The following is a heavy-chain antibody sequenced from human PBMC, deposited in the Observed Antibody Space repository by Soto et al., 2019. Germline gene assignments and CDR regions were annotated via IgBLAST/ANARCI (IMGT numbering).Heavy chain of an antibody. V-gene: IGHV3-7*05. J-gene: IGHJ3*02. CDR1: GFTFTNDW. CDR3: ARDCSPYRSDFYYDAFDI. D-gene: IGHD3-22*01. CDR2: INKDGSKI. Sequence: EVKLVESGGGLVQPGGSLILSCAASGFTFTNDWMTWVRQAPGKGLEWVANINKDGSKIHYVDSVKGRFTISRDNPKNSVYLQLNSLRAEDTAVYYCARDCSPYRSDFYYDAFDIWGQGTVVTVS.